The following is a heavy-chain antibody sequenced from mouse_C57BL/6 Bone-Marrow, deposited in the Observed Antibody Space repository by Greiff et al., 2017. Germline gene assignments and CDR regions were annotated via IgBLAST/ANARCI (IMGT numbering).Heavy chain of an antibody. V-gene: IGHV1-26*01. CDR2: INPNNGGT. CDR1: GYTFTDYY. D-gene: IGHD4-1*01. Sequence: VQLQQSGPELVKPGASVKISCKASGYTFTDYYMNWVKQSHGKSLEWIGDINPNNGGTSYNQKFKGKATLTVDKSSSTAYMELRSLTSEDSAVYDCARLVGLANWVGYFDVWGTEATVTVSS. CDR3: ARLVGLANWVGYFDV. J-gene: IGHJ1*03.